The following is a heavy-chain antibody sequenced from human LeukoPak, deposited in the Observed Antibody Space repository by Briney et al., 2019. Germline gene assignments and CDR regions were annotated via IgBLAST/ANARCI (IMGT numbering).Heavy chain of an antibody. V-gene: IGHV3-30*18. CDR3: AKDRGYGEHEPFES. CDR2: ASHDEVGK. J-gene: IGHJ4*02. D-gene: IGHD4-17*01. CDR1: GFTFSDYA. Sequence: GGSLRLSCVGSGFTFSDYAIHWVRQAPGRGLEWVAVASHDEVGKQFADSVKGRFTLSRDNSRDSLHLQMNRLRDEDTGVYYCAKDRGYGEHEPFESWGQGSLAIVSS.